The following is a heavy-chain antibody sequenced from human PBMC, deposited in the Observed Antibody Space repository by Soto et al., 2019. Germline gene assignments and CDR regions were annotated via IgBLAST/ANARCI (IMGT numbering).Heavy chain of an antibody. V-gene: IGHV3-15*01. CDR3: TWVAAIHH. D-gene: IGHD2-15*01. CDR1: GFTFASAC. CDR2: IKSKEHSRTI. Sequence: EVQLVESGGGLVKPGGSLRLSCVASGFTFASACMNWVRQAPGKGLEWIGRIKSKEHSRTIAYAAPMKDRLIISRDDLKNTLYRQINSLQTEDTGVYYCTWVAAIHHWGQGTLVTVSS. J-gene: IGHJ4*01.